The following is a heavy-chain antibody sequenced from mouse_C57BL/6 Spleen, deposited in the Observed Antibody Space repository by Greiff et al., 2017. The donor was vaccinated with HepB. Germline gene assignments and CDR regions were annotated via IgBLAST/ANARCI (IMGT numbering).Heavy chain of an antibody. D-gene: IGHD1-1*01. CDR1: GFTFTDYY. CDR2: IRNKANGYTT. J-gene: IGHJ4*01. CDR3: ARYYYGSSPYYYAMDY. V-gene: IGHV7-3*01. Sequence: EVQLQESGGGLVQPGGSLSLSCAASGFTFTDYYMSWVRQPPGKALEWLGFIRNKANGYTTEYSASVKGRFTISRDNSQSILYLQMNALRAEDSATYYCARYYYGSSPYYYAMDYWGQGTSVTVSS.